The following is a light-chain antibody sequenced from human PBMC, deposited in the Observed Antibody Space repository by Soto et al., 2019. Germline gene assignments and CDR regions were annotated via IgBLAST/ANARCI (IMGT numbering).Light chain of an antibody. Sequence: DIQMTQSPSTLSSSVGDRVTITCRASQSISSWLSWYQQKPGKAPKLLIYKASSLESGVPSRFSGSGSGTEFTLTISSLQPDDLATYYRQQYNRHRITFGQGTRLEIK. CDR2: KAS. J-gene: IGKJ5*01. V-gene: IGKV1-5*03. CDR3: QQYNRHRIT. CDR1: QSISSW.